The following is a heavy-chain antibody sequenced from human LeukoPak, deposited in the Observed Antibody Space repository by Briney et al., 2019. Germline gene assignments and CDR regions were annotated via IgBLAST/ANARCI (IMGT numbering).Heavy chain of an antibody. CDR2: ISNDSVDK. J-gene: IGHJ3*02. CDR1: GFMFSDYY. D-gene: IGHD3-3*01. CDR3: ARRDWVSGAVRAFDI. V-gene: IGHV3-11*04. Sequence: KPGGSLRLSCVGSGFMFSDYYMSWIRQAPGKRLEWVSYISNDSVDKYYVDSVRGRFTISRDNAKKSMYLQMSGLRVEDTAVYYCARRDWVSGAVRAFDIWGQGTMVTVSS.